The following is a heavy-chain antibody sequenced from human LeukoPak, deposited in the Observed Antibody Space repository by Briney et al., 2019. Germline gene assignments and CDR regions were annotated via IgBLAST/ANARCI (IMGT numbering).Heavy chain of an antibody. D-gene: IGHD6-6*01. CDR3: AGGSIAARPRVYYYYYMDV. CDR2: ISAYNGNT. CDR1: GYTFTSYG. J-gene: IGHJ6*03. V-gene: IGHV1-18*01. Sequence: ASVKVSCKASGYTFTSYGISWVRQAPGQGLEWMGWISAYNGNTNYAQKLQGRVTMTTDTSTSTAYMELRSLRSDDTAVYYCAGGSIAARPRVYYYYYMDVWGKGTTVTVSS.